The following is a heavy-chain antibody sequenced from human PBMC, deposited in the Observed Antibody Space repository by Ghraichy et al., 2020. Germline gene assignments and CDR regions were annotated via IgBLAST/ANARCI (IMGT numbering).Heavy chain of an antibody. CDR1: GFTFSSYA. D-gene: IGHD4-23*01. CDR2: ISYDGSNK. CDR3: ARVGRETLAFDI. J-gene: IGHJ3*02. V-gene: IGHV3-30*04. Sequence: LSLTCAASGFTFSSYAMHWVRQAPGKGLEWVAVISYDGSNKYYADSVKGRFTISRDNSKNTLYLQMNSLRAEDTAVYYCARVGRETLAFDIWGQGTMVTVSS.